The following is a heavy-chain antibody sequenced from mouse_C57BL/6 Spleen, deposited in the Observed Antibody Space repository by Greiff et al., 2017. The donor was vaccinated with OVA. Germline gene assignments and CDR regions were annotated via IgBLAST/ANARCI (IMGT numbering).Heavy chain of an antibody. Sequence: VQLKQSGAELVRPGDSVKLSCTASGFNIKDYYMHWVKQRPEQGLEWIGRIDPEDGDTEYAPKFQGKATMTADTSSNTAYLQLSSLTSEDTAVYYCTTSVLLSRYFDVWGTGTTVTVSS. CDR3: TTSVLLSRYFDV. CDR1: GFNIKDYY. CDR2: IDPEDGDT. D-gene: IGHD1-1*01. V-gene: IGHV14-1*01. J-gene: IGHJ1*03.